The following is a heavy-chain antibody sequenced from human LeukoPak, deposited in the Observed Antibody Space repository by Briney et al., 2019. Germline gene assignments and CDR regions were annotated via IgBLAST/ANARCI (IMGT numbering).Heavy chain of an antibody. D-gene: IGHD4-23*01. CDR2: IYYSGST. CDR1: GGSISCSSYY. Sequence: PSETLSLTCTVSGGSISCSSYYWGWIRQPPGKGLEWIGSIYYSGSTYYNPSLKSRVTISVDTSKNQFSLKLSSVTAADTAVYYCARRSSLTPFDYWGQGTLVTVSS. V-gene: IGHV4-39*01. CDR3: ARRSSLTPFDY. J-gene: IGHJ4*02.